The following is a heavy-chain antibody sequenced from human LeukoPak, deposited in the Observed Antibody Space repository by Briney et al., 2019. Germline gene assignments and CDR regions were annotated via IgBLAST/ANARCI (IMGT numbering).Heavy chain of an antibody. CDR3: AKDGSATGYYFDN. V-gene: IGHV3-23*01. D-gene: IGHD6-19*01. J-gene: IGHJ4*02. CDR2: ISGSGGST. Sequence: GGSLRLSCATSGFTFSSYEMNWVRQAPGKGLEWVSGISGSGGSTHYADSVKGRFTISRDNSKNKVYLQVNSLRAEDTAIYYCAKDGSATGYYFDNWGQGTLVTVSS. CDR1: GFTFSSYE.